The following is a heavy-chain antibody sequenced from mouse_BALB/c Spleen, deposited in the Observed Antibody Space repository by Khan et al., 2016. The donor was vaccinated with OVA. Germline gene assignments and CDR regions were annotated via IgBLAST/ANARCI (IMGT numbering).Heavy chain of an antibody. J-gene: IGHJ3*01. CDR1: GFTFSTYG. D-gene: IGHD1-1*01. Sequence: EVELVESGGDLVKPGGSLKLSCAASGFTFSTYGMSWVRQAPDKRLAWVATVSTGGSYTYYPDSVKGRFTISRDNAKNTLYLQMGGLRSEDTAMFYCTRLAYYYGSEGFAYWGQGTLVTVSA. CDR2: VSTGGSYT. V-gene: IGHV5-6*01. CDR3: TRLAYYYGSEGFAY.